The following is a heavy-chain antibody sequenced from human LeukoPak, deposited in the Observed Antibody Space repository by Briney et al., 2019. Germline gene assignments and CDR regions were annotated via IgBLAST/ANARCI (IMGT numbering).Heavy chain of an antibody. V-gene: IGHV1-2*02. CDR2: INPNSGGT. D-gene: IGHD3-22*01. CDR3: ARDRGDNSGYLLSP. CDR1: GYTFTSYD. Sequence: ASVKVSCKASGYTFTSYDINWVRQAPGQGLEWMGWINPNSGGTNYAQKFQGRVTMTRDTSISTAYMELSRLRSDDTAVYYCARDRGDNSGYLLSPWGQGTLVTVSS. J-gene: IGHJ5*02.